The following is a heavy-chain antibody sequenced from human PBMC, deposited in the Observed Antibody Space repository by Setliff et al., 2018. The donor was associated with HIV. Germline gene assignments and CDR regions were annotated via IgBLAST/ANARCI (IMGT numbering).Heavy chain of an antibody. J-gene: IGHJ5*02. CDR2: VYYSGST. CDR1: GGSISSSSYY. V-gene: IGHV4-39*01. Sequence: SETLSLTCTVSGGSISSSSYYWGWIRHSPGKGLEWIGSVYYSGSTYYNPSLKSRLTISVDTSTNKFSLKLNSVTATDTAVYYCAKRTFGSGRLDPWGQGTLVTVSS. CDR3: AKRTFGSGRLDP. D-gene: IGHD3-16*01.